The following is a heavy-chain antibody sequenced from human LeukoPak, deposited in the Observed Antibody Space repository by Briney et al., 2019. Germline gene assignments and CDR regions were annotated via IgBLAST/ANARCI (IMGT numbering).Heavy chain of an antibody. D-gene: IGHD6-19*01. J-gene: IGHJ4*02. CDR1: GGTFSSYA. V-gene: IGHV1-69*04. Sequence: SVKVSCKASGGTFSSYAISWVRQAPGQELEWMGRIIPILGIANYAQKFQGRVTITADKSTSTAYMELSSLRSEDTAVYYCARGAPASGLDGWGQGTLVTVSS. CDR2: IIPILGIA. CDR3: ARGAPASGLDG.